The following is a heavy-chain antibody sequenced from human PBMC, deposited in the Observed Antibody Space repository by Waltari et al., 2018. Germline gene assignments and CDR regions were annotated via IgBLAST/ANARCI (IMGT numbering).Heavy chain of an antibody. CDR3: CGGWGWFFDL. J-gene: IGHJ2*01. V-gene: IGHV3-7*01. CDR1: GFTFSSYW. CDR2: IKQDGSEK. Sequence: EVQLVESGGGLVQPGGSLRLSCAASGFTFSSYWMSWVRQAPGKGLEWVANIKQDGSEKYYVDSVKGRFTISRDNAENSLYLQLNSLRVDDTAVYYCCGGWGWFFDLWGRGALVTVSS. D-gene: IGHD2-21*01.